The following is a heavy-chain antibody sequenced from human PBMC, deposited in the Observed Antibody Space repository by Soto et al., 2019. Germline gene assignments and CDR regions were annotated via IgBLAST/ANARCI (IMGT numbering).Heavy chain of an antibody. V-gene: IGHV1-46*03. CDR1: GYTFTSYY. Sequence: QVQLVQSGAEVKKPGASVKVSCKASGYTFTSYYMHWVRQAPGQGLEWMGIINPSGGSTSYAQKFQGRVTMTRDTSTSTVYMELSSLRSEDTPVYYCARDQGSGWYRRHYYFDYWGQGTLVTVSS. J-gene: IGHJ4*02. CDR2: INPSGGST. D-gene: IGHD6-19*01. CDR3: ARDQGSGWYRRHYYFDY.